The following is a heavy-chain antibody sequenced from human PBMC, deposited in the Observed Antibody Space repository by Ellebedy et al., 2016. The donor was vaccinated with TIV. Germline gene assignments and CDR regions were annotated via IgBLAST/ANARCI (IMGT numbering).Heavy chain of an antibody. Sequence: AASVNVSCKASGSTFTSYEINWVRQATGQGLEWMGWMNPNSGNTGYEQKLQGRVTLTRNTSISTAYMELSSLRSEDTAVYYCATQGPSGFDYWGQGTLVTVSS. V-gene: IGHV1-8*01. CDR3: ATQGPSGFDY. J-gene: IGHJ4*02. CDR1: GSTFTSYE. CDR2: MNPNSGNT. D-gene: IGHD2-15*01.